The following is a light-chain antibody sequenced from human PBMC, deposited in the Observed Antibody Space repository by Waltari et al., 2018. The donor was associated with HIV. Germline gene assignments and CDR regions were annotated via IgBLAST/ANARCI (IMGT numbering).Light chain of an antibody. J-gene: IGLJ3*02. V-gene: IGLV3-21*04. CDR3: QVWDSSSNHVV. CDR1: NMGGKS. Sequence: SYVLTQPPSVSVDPGKTARITCEGDNMGGKSVHWYQQKAGHAPVLVIYYYNDRPSGIPERFSGFNSGNTATLTISGVEAGDEADYYCQVWDSSSNHVVFGGGTKLTAL. CDR2: YYN.